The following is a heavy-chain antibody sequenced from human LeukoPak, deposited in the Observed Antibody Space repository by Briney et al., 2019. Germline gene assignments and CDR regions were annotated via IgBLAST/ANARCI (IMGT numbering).Heavy chain of an antibody. D-gene: IGHD2-15*01. V-gene: IGHV3-33*01. Sequence: GGSLRLSCAASGFTFSSYGMHWVRQAPGKGLEWVAVIWYDGSNKYYADSVKGRFTISRDNSKNTLYLQMNSLRAEDTAVYYCARSGGWYYYYGMDVWGQGTTVTVSS. CDR3: ARSGGWYYYYGMDV. J-gene: IGHJ6*02. CDR2: IWYDGSNK. CDR1: GFTFSSYG.